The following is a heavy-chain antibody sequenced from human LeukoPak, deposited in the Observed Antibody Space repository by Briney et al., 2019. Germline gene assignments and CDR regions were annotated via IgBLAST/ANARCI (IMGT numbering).Heavy chain of an antibody. J-gene: IGHJ5*02. Sequence: ASVKVSCKASGYTFTSYYMHWVRQAPGQGLKWMGIINPSGGSTSYAQKFQGRVTMTRDTSTSTVYMELSSLRSEDTAVYYCARDSLVAAAGREVRYNWFDPWGQGTLVTVSS. CDR3: ARDSLVAAAGREVRYNWFDP. CDR2: INPSGGST. CDR1: GYTFTSYY. V-gene: IGHV1-46*01. D-gene: IGHD6-13*01.